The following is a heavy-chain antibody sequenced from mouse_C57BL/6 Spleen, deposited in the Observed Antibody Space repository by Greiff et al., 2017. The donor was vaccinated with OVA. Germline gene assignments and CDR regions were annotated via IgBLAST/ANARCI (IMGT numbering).Heavy chain of an antibody. J-gene: IGHJ3*01. D-gene: IGHD3-3*01. CDR3: ARGRRADGFAY. Sequence: EVQLVESGPGLVKPSQSLSLTCSVTGYSITSGYYWNWIRQFPGNKLEWMGYISYDGSNNYNPSLKNRISITRDTSKNQFFLKLNSVTTEDTATYYCARGRRADGFAYWGQGTLVTVSA. V-gene: IGHV3-6*01. CDR2: ISYDGSN. CDR1: GYSITSGYY.